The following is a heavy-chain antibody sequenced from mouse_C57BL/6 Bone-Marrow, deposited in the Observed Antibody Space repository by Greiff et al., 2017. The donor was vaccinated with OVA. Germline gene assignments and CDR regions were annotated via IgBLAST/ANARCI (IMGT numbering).Heavy chain of an antibody. D-gene: IGHD1-1*01. CDR1: GYTFTSYG. CDR3: AREGDYYGSSPYWYFDV. Sequence: VQLQQSGAELARPGASVKLSCKASGYTFTSYGISWVKQRTGQGLEWIGEIYPRSGNTYYHEKFKGKATLTADKSSSTAYMELRSLTSEDSAVDFCAREGDYYGSSPYWYFDVWGTGTTVTVSS. V-gene: IGHV1-81*01. CDR2: IYPRSGNT. J-gene: IGHJ1*03.